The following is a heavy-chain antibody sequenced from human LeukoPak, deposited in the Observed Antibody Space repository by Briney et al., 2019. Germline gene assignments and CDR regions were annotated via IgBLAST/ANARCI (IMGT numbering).Heavy chain of an antibody. CDR3: ASYRSGYADY. V-gene: IGHV4-39*01. CDR2: FHYSGCT. D-gene: IGHD3-22*01. Sequence: SGTLSLTCTVSGGSISSSSYYWGWIRQPPGKGLEWIGTFHYSGCTNYNPSLKSRVTISVDTSKNQFYLKLSSVTAADTAVYYCASYRSGYADYWVQGTLVA. J-gene: IGHJ4*02. CDR1: GGSISSSSYY.